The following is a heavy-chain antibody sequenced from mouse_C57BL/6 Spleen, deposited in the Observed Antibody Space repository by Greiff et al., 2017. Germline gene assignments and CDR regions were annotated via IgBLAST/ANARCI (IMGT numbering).Heavy chain of an antibody. D-gene: IGHD2-4*01. Sequence: QVQLQQSGAELVRPGASVTLSFKASGYTFTDYEMHWVKQTPVHGLEWIGAIDPETGGTAYNQKFKGKAILTADKSSSTAYMELRSLTSEDSAVYYCTGDYDDGAWFAYWGQGTLVTVSA. CDR2: IDPETGGT. CDR1: GYTFTDYE. CDR3: TGDYDDGAWFAY. J-gene: IGHJ3*01. V-gene: IGHV1-15*01.